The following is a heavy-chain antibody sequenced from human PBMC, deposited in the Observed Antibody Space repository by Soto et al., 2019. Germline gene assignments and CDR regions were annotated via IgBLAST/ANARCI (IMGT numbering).Heavy chain of an antibody. CDR1: GDSLSGGDYY. CDR3: ARAYRINGWSDYFFDY. D-gene: IGHD6-19*01. V-gene: IGHV4-30-4*08. CDR2: IYYTGFT. J-gene: IGHJ4*02. Sequence: LSLTCTVSGDSLSGGDYYWSWIRQPPGKGLEWIGDIYYTGFTFYNPSLKSRLTISLDSSKNQFSLRLNSVTAADTAVYFCARAYRINGWSDYFFDYWGQGTLVTVSS.